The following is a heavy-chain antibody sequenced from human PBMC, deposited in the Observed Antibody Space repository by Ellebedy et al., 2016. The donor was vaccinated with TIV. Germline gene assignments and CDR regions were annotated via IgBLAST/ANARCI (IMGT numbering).Heavy chain of an antibody. J-gene: IGHJ6*02. V-gene: IGHV1-69*13. CDR2: IIPMFGKP. D-gene: IGHD1-1*01. CDR1: GGTFSSFA. Sequence: SVKVSXXASGGTFSSFAINWVRQAPGQGLEWVGGIIPMFGKPIYAQELVGRVTITADESTSTVYMDLSSLRSEDTAVYYCARGLRVIGTPLPQNQYFYYTMDVWGQGTTVIVSS. CDR3: ARGLRVIGTPLPQNQYFYYTMDV.